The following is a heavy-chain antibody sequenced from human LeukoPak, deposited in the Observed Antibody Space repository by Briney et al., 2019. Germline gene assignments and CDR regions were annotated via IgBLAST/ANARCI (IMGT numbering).Heavy chain of an antibody. CDR2: ISYDGSNK. CDR3: ARGRSIVLMVYAISYYFDY. Sequence: GGSLRLSCAASGFTFSSYAMHWVRQAPGKGLEWVAVISYDGSNKYYADSVKGRFTISRGNSKNTLYLQMNSLRAEDTAVYYCARGRSIVLMVYAISYYFDYWGQGTLVTVSS. D-gene: IGHD2-8*01. J-gene: IGHJ4*02. V-gene: IGHV3-30-3*01. CDR1: GFTFSSYA.